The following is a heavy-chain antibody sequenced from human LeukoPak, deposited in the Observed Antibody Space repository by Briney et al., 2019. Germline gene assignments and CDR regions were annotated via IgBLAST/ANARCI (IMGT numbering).Heavy chain of an antibody. J-gene: IGHJ4*02. CDR1: GFIFSSYE. D-gene: IGHD4-17*01. V-gene: IGHV3-48*03. Sequence: TGGSLRLSCGASGFIFSSYEMNWVRQAAGKGLEWVSYISSSGSTIYYADSVKGGFTISRDNAKNSLYLQMNSLRSEDTAVYYCARDPYYGDYVVWGQGTLVTVSS. CDR2: ISSSGSTI. CDR3: ARDPYYGDYVV.